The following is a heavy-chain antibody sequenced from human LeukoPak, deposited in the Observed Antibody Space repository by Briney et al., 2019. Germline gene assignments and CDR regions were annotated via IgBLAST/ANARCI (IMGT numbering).Heavy chain of an antibody. CDR1: GFTFASYA. J-gene: IGHJ4*02. Sequence: GGSLRLSCAASGFTFASYAMSWVRQAPGKGLEWVSVITASGFSTNYADSVKGRFTISRDNSKNTLFLQMNSLRAEDTAVYYCAKSEVETAMVGDYWGQGTLVTVSS. V-gene: IGHV3-23*01. CDR2: ITASGFST. D-gene: IGHD5-18*01. CDR3: AKSEVETAMVGDY.